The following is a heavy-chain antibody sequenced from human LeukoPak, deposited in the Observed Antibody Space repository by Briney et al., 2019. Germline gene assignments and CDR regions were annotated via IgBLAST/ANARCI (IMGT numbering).Heavy chain of an antibody. CDR1: GYSFTSYW. D-gene: IGHD3-22*01. V-gene: IGHV5-10-1*01. CDR2: IDPSDSYT. Sequence: GESLRISCKGSGYSFTSYWISWVRQMPGKGLEWMGRIDPSDSYTNYSPSFQDHVTISADKSISTAYLQWSSLKASDTAMYYCARPGRSYYDSSGYLYYYYGMDVWGQGTTVTVSS. CDR3: ARPGRSYYDSSGYLYYYYGMDV. J-gene: IGHJ6*02.